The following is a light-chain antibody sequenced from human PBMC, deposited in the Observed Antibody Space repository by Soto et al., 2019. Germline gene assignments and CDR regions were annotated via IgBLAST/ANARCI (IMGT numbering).Light chain of an antibody. J-gene: IGKJ2*01. CDR3: QQYGNSPQT. V-gene: IGKV3-20*01. CDR2: GAS. CDR1: QSVNNNY. Sequence: EIVLTQSPGTLSLSPAERATLSCRASQSVNNNYLAWFPQKPGQAPRLLIYGASSRATGIPDRFSGSESGTDFTLTISRLEPEDFAVYYCQQYGNSPQTFGQGTKVEIK.